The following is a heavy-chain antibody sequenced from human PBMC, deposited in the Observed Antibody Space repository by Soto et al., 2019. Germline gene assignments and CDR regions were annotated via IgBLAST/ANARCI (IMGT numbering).Heavy chain of an antibody. D-gene: IGHD2-15*01. Sequence: SVKVSCKASGGTFSSYTISWVRQAPGQGLEWMGRINPNLGIANYAQKFQGRVTMTGNTSISTAYMELSSLRSEDTAVYYCATNMYCSGGSCYPVRFYMDVWGKGTTVTVSS. J-gene: IGHJ6*03. CDR1: GGTFSSYT. CDR2: INPNLGIA. V-gene: IGHV1-69*02. CDR3: ATNMYCSGGSCYPVRFYMDV.